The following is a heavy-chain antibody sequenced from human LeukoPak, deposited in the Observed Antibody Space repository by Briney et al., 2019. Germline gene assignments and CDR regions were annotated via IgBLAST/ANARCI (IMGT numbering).Heavy chain of an antibody. CDR2: INPNSGGT. CDR1: GYTFTGYY. V-gene: IGHV1-2*02. D-gene: IGHD3-3*01. Sequence: GASVKVSCKASGYTFTGYYMHWVRQAPGQGLEWMGWINPNSGGTNYAQKFQGRVTMTRDTSISTAYVELSRLRSDDTAVYYCAKDLRFLEWLSHYFDYWGQGTLVTVSS. CDR3: AKDLRFLEWLSHYFDY. J-gene: IGHJ4*02.